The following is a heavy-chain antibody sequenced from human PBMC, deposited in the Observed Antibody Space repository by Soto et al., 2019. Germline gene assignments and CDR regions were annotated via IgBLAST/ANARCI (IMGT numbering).Heavy chain of an antibody. CDR1: GGSFSGYY. CDR3: ARGRGLLIWTEYYYYMDV. Sequence: SETLSLTCAVYGGSFSGYYWSWIRQPPGKGLEWIGEINHSGSTNYNPSLKSRVTISVDTSKNQFSLKLSSVTAADTAVYYCARGRGLLIWTEYYYYMDVWGKGTTVTVSS. CDR2: INHSGST. D-gene: IGHD2-8*01. J-gene: IGHJ6*03. V-gene: IGHV4-34*01.